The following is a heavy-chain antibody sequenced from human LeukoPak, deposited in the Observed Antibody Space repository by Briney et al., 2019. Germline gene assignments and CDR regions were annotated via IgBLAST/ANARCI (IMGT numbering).Heavy chain of an antibody. CDR3: ARYFYDSSGSSSDAFDI. V-gene: IGHV1-2*02. CDR1: GYTFTAYY. D-gene: IGHD3-22*01. J-gene: IGHJ3*02. CDR2: INLNSGGT. Sequence: ASVTVSCTTSGYTFTAYYMHWVRQAPRQGHEWMGWINLNSGGTNYAQRFQGRVTMTRDTSMSTAYMELSRLRSDDSAVYYCARYFYDSSGSSSDAFDIWGQGTMVTVSS.